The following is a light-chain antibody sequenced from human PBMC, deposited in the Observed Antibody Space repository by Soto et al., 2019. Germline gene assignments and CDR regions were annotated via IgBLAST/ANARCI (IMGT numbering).Light chain of an antibody. CDR1: SSNIGSYA. J-gene: IGLJ2*01. V-gene: IGLV1-44*01. Sequence: QSVLTQSPSASGTPGQRVTISCSGSSSNIGSYAVNWYQQLPGTAPKLLIYSNDQRPSGVPDRFSGSKSGTSASLAIGGLQSEDEADYYCAAWDDSLTGPAVFGGGTKLTVL. CDR3: AAWDDSLTGPAV. CDR2: SND.